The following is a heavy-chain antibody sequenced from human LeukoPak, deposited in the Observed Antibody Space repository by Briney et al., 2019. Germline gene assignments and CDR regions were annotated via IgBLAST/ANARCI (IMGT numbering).Heavy chain of an antibody. V-gene: IGHV4-39*07. CDR1: GGSISSSSYY. D-gene: IGHD3-10*01. CDR2: IYYNGGT. J-gene: IGHJ3*01. Sequence: SETLSLTCTVSGGSISSSSYYWGWIRQPPGKGLEWIGNIYYNGGTYYNPSLKSRVTISVDTSKNHFSLKLNSVTAADTAVYYCAKPSNYYGSATDAFDFWGQGTMVTVSS. CDR3: AKPSNYYGSATDAFDF.